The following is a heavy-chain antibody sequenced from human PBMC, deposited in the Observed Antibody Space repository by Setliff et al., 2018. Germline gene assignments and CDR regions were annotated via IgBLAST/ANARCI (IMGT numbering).Heavy chain of an antibody. V-gene: IGHV4-38-2*02. Sequence: LSLTCTVSGYSISSGYIWGWIRQPPGKGLEWVGNIGHTGSINYNPSLKSRLTISRNTSKNQVSLKLNSVTATDTAVYYCARDLGHGGDSDYWGQGILVTVSS. J-gene: IGHJ4*02. D-gene: IGHD2-21*02. CDR3: ARDLGHGGDSDY. CDR2: IGHTGSI. CDR1: GYSISSGYI.